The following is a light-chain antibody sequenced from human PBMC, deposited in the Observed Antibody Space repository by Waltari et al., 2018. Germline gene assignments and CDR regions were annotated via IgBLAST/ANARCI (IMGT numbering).Light chain of an antibody. CDR3: QQSYISPT. CDR2: GAS. J-gene: IGKJ1*01. V-gene: IGKV1-39*01. CDR1: QTISMY. Sequence: EIQLTQSPSSLSASVGDRVTISCRASQTISMYLSWYQQRPGRAPKLLIYGASRLQGGVPSRFRGSGAVTDFTLTISDLQPEDFGTYFCQQSYISPTFGQGTTVEV.